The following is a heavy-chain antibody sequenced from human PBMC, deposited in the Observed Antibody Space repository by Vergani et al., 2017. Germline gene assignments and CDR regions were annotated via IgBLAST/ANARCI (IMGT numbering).Heavy chain of an antibody. Sequence: QVQLVESGGGVVQPGRSLRLSCAASGFTFSSYAISWVRQAPGQGLEWMGRIIPILGIANYAQKFQGRVTITADKSTSTAYMELSSLRSEDTAVYYCASRLPCTSCPFDYWGQGTLVTVSS. J-gene: IGHJ4*02. CDR1: GFTFSSYA. CDR2: IIPILGIA. CDR3: ASRLPCTSCPFDY. D-gene: IGHD2-2*01. V-gene: IGHV1-69*09.